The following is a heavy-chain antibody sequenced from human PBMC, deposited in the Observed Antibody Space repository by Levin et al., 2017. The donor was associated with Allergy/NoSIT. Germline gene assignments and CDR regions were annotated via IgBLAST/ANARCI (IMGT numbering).Heavy chain of an antibody. Sequence: SETLSLTCTVSGGSISSGDYYWSWIRQPPGKGLEWIGYIYYSGSTYYNPSLKSRVTISVDTSKNQFSLKLSSVTAADTAVYYCARGQIHTPALRASPGRGLDYWGQGTLVTVSS. J-gene: IGHJ4*02. CDR3: ARGQIHTPALRASPGRGLDY. D-gene: IGHD2-2*01. CDR1: GGSISSGDYY. V-gene: IGHV4-30-4*01. CDR2: IYYSGST.